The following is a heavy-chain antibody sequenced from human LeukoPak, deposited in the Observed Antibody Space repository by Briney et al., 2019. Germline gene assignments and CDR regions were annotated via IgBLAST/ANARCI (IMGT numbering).Heavy chain of an antibody. D-gene: IGHD3-10*01. CDR1: GFTFSSYA. J-gene: IGHJ4*02. Sequence: GGSLRLSCAASGFTFSSYAMSWVRQAPGKGLEWVSAISGSGGSTYYADSVKGRFTISRDNSKNTLYLQMNSLRAEDTAVYYCAKDISPSMIRGVITSSDYWGQGTLVTVSS. CDR3: AKDISPSMIRGVITSSDY. V-gene: IGHV3-23*01. CDR2: ISGSGGST.